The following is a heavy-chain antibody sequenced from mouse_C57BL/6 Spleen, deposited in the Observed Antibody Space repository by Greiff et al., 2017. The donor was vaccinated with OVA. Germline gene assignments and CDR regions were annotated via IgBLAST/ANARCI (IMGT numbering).Heavy chain of an antibody. CDR3: ARKTAQATAMDY. J-gene: IGHJ4*01. CDR1: VYAFSSYC. CDR2: IYPGDGDT. D-gene: IGHD3-2*02. Sequence: QVQLQQSGAELVKPGASVKISCKASVYAFSSYCMNWVKQMPGKGLEWIGQIYPGDGDTNYNGKFKGKATLTADKSSSTAYMQLSSLTSEDSAVYFCARKTAQATAMDYWGQGTSVTVSS. V-gene: IGHV1-80*01.